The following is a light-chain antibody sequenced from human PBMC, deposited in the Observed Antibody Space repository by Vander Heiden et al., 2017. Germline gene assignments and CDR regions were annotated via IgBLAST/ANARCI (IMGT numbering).Light chain of an antibody. CDR2: EVD. Sequence: QSALTQPAPVSRSPGQSITISCTGTSSGVGRYDLVSWYQQHPGKAPKLIIYEVDKRPSGVSNRFSGSKSGNTASLTISGLQAEDEADYFCCSYGRRTFGGGTKLTVL. V-gene: IGLV2-23*02. CDR3: CSYGRRT. J-gene: IGLJ2*01. CDR1: SSGVGRYDL.